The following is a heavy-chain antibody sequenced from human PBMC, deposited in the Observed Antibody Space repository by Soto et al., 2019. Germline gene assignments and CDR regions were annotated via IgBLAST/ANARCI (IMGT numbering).Heavy chain of an antibody. V-gene: IGHV4-34*01. J-gene: IGHJ4*02. CDR3: AGADFGDYCFGY. CDR1: GGPFRAYY. CDR2: INDRGST. D-gene: IGHD4-17*01. Sequence: QVQLQQWGAGLLRPSETLSLTCAVYGGPFRAYYWSWIRQPPGKGLEWIGEINDRGSTNYTPTLKSRVTISVDTSKNPFSLRLTSVTAADTAVYYCAGADFGDYCFGYWGQGALVTVSS.